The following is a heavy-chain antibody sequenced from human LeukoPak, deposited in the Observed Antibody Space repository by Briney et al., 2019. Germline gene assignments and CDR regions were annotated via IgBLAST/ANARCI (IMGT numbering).Heavy chain of an antibody. V-gene: IGHV4-59*10. D-gene: IGHD3-3*01. CDR1: GGSFSGYY. CDR2: IYTSGST. J-gene: IGHJ4*02. CDR3: ARVADFWSGYSFDY. Sequence: PSETLSLTCAVYGGSFSGYYWSWIRQPAGKGLEWIGRIYTSGSTNYNPSLKSRVTISVDTSKNQFSLKLSSVTAADTAVYYCARVADFWSGYSFDYWGQGTLVTVSS.